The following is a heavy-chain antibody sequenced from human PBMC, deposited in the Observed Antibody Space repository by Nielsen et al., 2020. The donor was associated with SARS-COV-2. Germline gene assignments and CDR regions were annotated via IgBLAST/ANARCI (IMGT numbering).Heavy chain of an antibody. CDR2: ISWNSGSI. Sequence: SLKISCAASGFTFDDYAMHWVRQAPGKGLEWVSGISWNSGSIGYADSVKGRFTISRDNAKNSLYLQMNSLRAEDTAVYYCARDLVCSSTSCYSYGMDVWGQGTTVTVSS. CDR1: GFTFDDYA. J-gene: IGHJ6*02. CDR3: ARDLVCSSTSCYSYGMDV. D-gene: IGHD2-2*02. V-gene: IGHV3-9*01.